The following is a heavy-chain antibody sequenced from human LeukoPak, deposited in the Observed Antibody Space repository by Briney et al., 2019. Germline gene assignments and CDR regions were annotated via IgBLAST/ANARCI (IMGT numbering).Heavy chain of an antibody. Sequence: GGSLRLSCEASGFTFSSYWMSWVRQAPGKGLVWVSHSNIDVSSTSYADSVKGRFTISRDNSKNTLDLQMNSLRAEDTAVYYCAKGGNSLAYGMDVWGQRTTVTVSS. D-gene: IGHD4-23*01. CDR3: AKGGNSLAYGMDV. J-gene: IGHJ6*02. CDR2: SNIDVSST. CDR1: GFTFSSYW. V-gene: IGHV3-74*01.